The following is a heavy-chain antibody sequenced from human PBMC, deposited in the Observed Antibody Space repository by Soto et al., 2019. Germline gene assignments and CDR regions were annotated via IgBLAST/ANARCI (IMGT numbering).Heavy chain of an antibody. V-gene: IGHV3-49*03. D-gene: IGHD1-26*01. CDR2: IRSKAYGGTT. CDR3: TREGELEYYFDF. J-gene: IGHJ4*02. Sequence: GGSLRLSCTASGFTFGDYGMSWFRQAPGKGLEWVGFIRSKAYGGTTEYAASVKGRFTISRDDSKSIAYLQMNSLKTEDTAVYYCTREGELEYYFDFWGQGALVTVSS. CDR1: GFTFGDYG.